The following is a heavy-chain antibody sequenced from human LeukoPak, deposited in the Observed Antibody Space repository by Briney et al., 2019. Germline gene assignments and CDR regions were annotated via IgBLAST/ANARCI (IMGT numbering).Heavy chain of an antibody. CDR2: ISGGGEST. Sequence: GGYLRLSCAASGFTFSSYAMSWVRQAPGKGLEWFSAISGGGESTYYADSVKGRFTISRDNSKNTLYLQMNSLRAEDTAVYYCAKDHPDTMIVVAESAFDIWGQGSMVTVSS. D-gene: IGHD3-22*01. J-gene: IGHJ3*02. V-gene: IGHV3-23*01. CDR3: AKDHPDTMIVVAESAFDI. CDR1: GFTFSSYA.